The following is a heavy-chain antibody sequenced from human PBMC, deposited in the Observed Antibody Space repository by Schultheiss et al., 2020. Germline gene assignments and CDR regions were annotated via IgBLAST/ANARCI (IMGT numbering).Heavy chain of an antibody. V-gene: IGHV3-23*01. J-gene: IGHJ4*02. Sequence: GGSLRLSCAASGFIFSNYAMSWVRQAPGKGLEWGSGTSGSGGNTYYADSVKGRFTISRDNAKNSLYLQMNSLRAEDTAVYYCARDLRPAADYYDSSGYPDYWGQGTLVTVSS. CDR2: TSGSGGNT. CDR1: GFIFSNYA. D-gene: IGHD3-22*01. CDR3: ARDLRPAADYYDSSGYPDY.